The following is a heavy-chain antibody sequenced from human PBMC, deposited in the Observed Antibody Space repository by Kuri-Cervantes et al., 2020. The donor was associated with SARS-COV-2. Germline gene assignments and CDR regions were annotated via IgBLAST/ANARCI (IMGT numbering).Heavy chain of an antibody. V-gene: IGHV4-59*01. J-gene: IGHJ4*02. Sequence: SETLCLTCAVSGGSISSYYWSWIRQPPGKGLEWIGYIYYSGSTTYNPALKSRVTISVDTSKDQFSLKLSSVTAADTAVYFCSREGYCSGGSCFDYWGQGTLVTVSS. D-gene: IGHD2-15*01. CDR1: GGSISSYY. CDR3: SREGYCSGGSCFDY. CDR2: IYYSGST.